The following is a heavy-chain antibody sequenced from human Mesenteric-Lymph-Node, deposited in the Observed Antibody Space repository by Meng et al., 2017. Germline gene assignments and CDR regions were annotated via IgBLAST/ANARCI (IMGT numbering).Heavy chain of an antibody. CDR1: GGPISSNGYY. CDR2: IYHSGST. D-gene: IGHD3-10*01. J-gene: IGHJ4*02. Sequence: LQSSGQGLVKPSATLSLTCTVSGGPISSNGYYWDWVRQPPGKGLEWIGAIYHSGSTSYNPSLQSRVTMFVDTSKNQFSLMLTSVTATDTAVYYCARRRGGSGRDCWGQGTLVTVSS. CDR3: ARRRGGSGRDC. V-gene: IGHV4-39*01.